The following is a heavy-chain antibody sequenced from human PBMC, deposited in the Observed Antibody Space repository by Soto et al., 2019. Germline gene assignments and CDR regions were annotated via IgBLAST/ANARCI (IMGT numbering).Heavy chain of an antibody. Sequence: PSETLSLTCTVSGGSISSYYWSWIRQPPGKGLEWIGYIYYSGSTNYNPSLKSRVTISVDTSKNQFSLKLSSVTAADTAVYYCARAITGYYYCYYMDVWGKGTTVTVSS. CDR3: ARAITGYYYCYYMDV. CDR1: GGSISSYY. D-gene: IGHD1-20*01. CDR2: IYYSGST. J-gene: IGHJ6*03. V-gene: IGHV4-59*01.